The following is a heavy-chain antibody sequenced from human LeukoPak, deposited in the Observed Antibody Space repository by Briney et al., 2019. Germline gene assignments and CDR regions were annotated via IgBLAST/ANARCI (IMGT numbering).Heavy chain of an antibody. D-gene: IGHD3-16*02. Sequence: ASVKVSCKASGYTFTGYYMHWVRQAPGQGLEWMGRINPNSGGTNYAQKFQGRVTMTRDTSISTAYMELSRLRSGDTAVYYCARDRSGVVSNFDYWGQGTLVTVSS. CDR2: INPNSGGT. CDR3: ARDRSGVVSNFDY. J-gene: IGHJ4*02. CDR1: GYTFTGYY. V-gene: IGHV1-2*06.